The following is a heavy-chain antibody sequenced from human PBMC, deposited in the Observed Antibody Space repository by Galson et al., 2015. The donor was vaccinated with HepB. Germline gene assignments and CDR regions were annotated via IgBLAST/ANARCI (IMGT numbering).Heavy chain of an antibody. CDR1: GFTFSHYP. CDR2: ISHDGSSI. CDR3: ARDQGHHLVGATDVFDI. V-gene: IGHV3-30*01. J-gene: IGHJ3*02. Sequence: SLRLSCAASGFTFSHYPMHWVRQAPGKGLEWVAVISHDGSSIKKADSVKGRFTISRDNSKNTLYLQMNSLRPEDTAVYYCARDQGHHLVGATDVFDIWGQGTLVTVSS. D-gene: IGHD1-26*01.